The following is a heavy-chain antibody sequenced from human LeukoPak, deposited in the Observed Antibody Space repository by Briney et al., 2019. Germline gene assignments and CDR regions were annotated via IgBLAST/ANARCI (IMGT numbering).Heavy chain of an antibody. CDR3: ARGVGNYRYYFDY. V-gene: IGHV3-21*01. J-gene: IGHJ4*02. Sequence: GGSLRLSCAASGFIFSNFGMNWVRQAPGKGLEWVSSITSSGSYIYYRDSVKGRFTISRDNAKNSLYLQMNSLRAEDTAAYYCARGVGNYRYYFDYWGQGTLVTVSP. CDR2: ITSSGSYI. CDR1: GFIFSNFG. D-gene: IGHD3-22*01.